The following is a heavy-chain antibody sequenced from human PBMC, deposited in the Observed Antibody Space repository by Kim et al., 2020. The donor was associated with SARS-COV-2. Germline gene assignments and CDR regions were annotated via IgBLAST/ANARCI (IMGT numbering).Heavy chain of an antibody. Sequence: GGSLRLSCAASGFTFSSYGMHWVRQAPGKGLEWVAVIWYDGSNKYYADSVKGRFTISRDNSKNTLYLQMNSLRAEDTAVYYCARDFFLGSSGWLVDIGYWGPGTLVTVSS. CDR3: ARDFFLGSSGWLVDIGY. V-gene: IGHV3-33*01. CDR1: GFTFSSYG. D-gene: IGHD6-19*01. CDR2: IWYDGSNK. J-gene: IGHJ4*02.